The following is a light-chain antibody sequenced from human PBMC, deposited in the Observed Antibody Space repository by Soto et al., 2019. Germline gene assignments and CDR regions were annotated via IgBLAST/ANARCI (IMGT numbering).Light chain of an antibody. CDR1: QGIATG. CDR3: QQTYSTPIT. J-gene: IGKJ5*01. Sequence: IQLTQSPSSLSASIRDTFSITCRASQGIATGLAWYQQKPGAXPRXXIYDASILQRGVPSRFSGSGSGTDLTLTISSLQPEDCVTYDCQQTYSTPITFGQGTRLEIK. V-gene: IGKV1-13*02. CDR2: DAS.